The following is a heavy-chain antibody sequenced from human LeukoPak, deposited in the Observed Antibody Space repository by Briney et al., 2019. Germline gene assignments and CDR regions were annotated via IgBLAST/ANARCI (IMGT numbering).Heavy chain of an antibody. CDR2: IYYSGST. J-gene: IGHJ4*02. Sequence: SETLSLTCTVSGGSISRSSYYWGWIRQPPGKGLEWIGSIYYSGSTYYNPSLKSRVTISVDTSKNQFSLKLSSVTAADTAVYYCARRPTYYDSSGNFDYWGQGTLVTVSS. CDR1: GGSISRSSYY. CDR3: ARRPTYYDSSGNFDY. D-gene: IGHD3-22*01. V-gene: IGHV4-39*01.